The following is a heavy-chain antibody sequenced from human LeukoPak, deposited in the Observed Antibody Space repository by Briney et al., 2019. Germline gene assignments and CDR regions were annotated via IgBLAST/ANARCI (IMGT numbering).Heavy chain of an antibody. CDR3: AGDGGLGSPLGGHFYYGMDV. CDR2: LYTGDNT. Sequence: GGSLRLSCAASGFTVSGLCMSWVRQAPGKGLEWVAFLYTGDNTYYADSVKDRFTISRDNSKNTVYLQMNNLRVEDTAVYYCAGDGGLGSPLGGHFYYGMDVWGQGTTVTVSS. J-gene: IGHJ6*02. CDR1: GFTVSGLC. V-gene: IGHV3-66*01. D-gene: IGHD3-10*01.